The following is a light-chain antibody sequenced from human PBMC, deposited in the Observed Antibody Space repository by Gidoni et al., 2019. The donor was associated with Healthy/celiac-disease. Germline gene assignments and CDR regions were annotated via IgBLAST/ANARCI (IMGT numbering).Light chain of an antibody. CDR1: QSVSSN. CDR2: GAS. CDR3: QQYNNWPSAYT. V-gene: IGKV3-15*01. Sequence: EIVMTQSPATLSVSPGERATLSCRASQSVSSNLAWYQQKPGQAPRLLIYGASTRATGIPARFSGSGSGTEFTLTISSLQSEDFAVYYCQQYNNWPSAYTFXQXTKLXIK. J-gene: IGKJ2*01.